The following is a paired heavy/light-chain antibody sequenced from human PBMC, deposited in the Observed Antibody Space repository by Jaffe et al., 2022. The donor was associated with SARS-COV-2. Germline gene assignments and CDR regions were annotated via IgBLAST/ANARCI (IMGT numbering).Heavy chain of an antibody. D-gene: IGHD4-17*01. CDR3: AKVKTVTISMGGWDPYWYFDL. CDR1: GFTFSSYA. J-gene: IGHJ2*01. CDR2: ISGSGGST. Sequence: EVQLLESGGGLVQPGGSLRLSCAASGFTFSSYAMSWVRQAPGKGLEWVSAISGSGGSTYYADSVKGRFTISRDNSKNTLYLQMNSLRAEDTAVYYCAKVKTVTISMGGWDPYWYFDLWGRGTLVTVSS. V-gene: IGHV3-23*01.
Light chain of an antibody. CDR1: QSISSW. J-gene: IGKJ1*01. CDR3: QQYNSYLTWT. V-gene: IGKV1-5*03. Sequence: DIQMTQSPSTLSASVGDRVTITCRASQSISSWLAWYQQKPGKAPKLLIYKASSLESGVPSRFSGSGSGTEFTLTISSLQPDDFATYYCQQYNSYLTWTFGQGTKVEIK. CDR2: KAS.